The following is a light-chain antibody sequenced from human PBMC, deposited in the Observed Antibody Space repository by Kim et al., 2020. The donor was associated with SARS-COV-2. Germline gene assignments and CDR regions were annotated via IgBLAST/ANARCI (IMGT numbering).Light chain of an antibody. CDR3: QVWDSSSDHRVV. J-gene: IGLJ2*01. V-gene: IGLV3-21*04. CDR2: YDS. CDR1: SIGSKS. Sequence: SYVVTQPPSVSVAPGRTARITCGGNSIGSKSVHWYQQMPGQAPVLVIFYDSDRPSGIPERFSGSNSGNTATLTISRVEAGDEADYYCQVWDSSSDHRVVFGGGTQLTVL.